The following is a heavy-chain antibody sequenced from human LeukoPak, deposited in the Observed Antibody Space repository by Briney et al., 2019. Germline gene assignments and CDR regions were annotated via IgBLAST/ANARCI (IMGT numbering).Heavy chain of an antibody. CDR3: ARVLHKRNYDSSGFYVY. V-gene: IGHV4-39*01. D-gene: IGHD3-22*01. J-gene: IGHJ4*02. CDR1: GGSISSSSYY. Sequence: SETLSLTCTVSGGSISSSSYYWGWIRQPPGKGLEWIGSIYYSGSTYYNPSLKSRVTISVDTSKNQFSLKLSSVTAADTAVYYCARVLHKRNYDSSGFYVYWGQGTLVTVSS. CDR2: IYYSGST.